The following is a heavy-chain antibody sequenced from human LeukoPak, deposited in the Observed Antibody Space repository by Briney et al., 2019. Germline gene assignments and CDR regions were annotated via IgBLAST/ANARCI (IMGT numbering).Heavy chain of an antibody. Sequence: PGGSLRLSCAASGFTFSSYAMSWVRQAPGKGLEWVSAISGSGGSTYYADSVKGRFTISRDNAKNSLHLQMNSLRAEDTAVYYCARGLSSGWYGIFDYWGQGTLVTVSS. J-gene: IGHJ4*02. D-gene: IGHD6-19*01. CDR1: GFTFSSYA. CDR3: ARGLSSGWYGIFDY. V-gene: IGHV3-23*01. CDR2: ISGSGGST.